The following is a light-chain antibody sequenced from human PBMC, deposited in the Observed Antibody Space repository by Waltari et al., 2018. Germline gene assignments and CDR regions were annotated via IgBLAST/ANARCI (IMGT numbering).Light chain of an antibody. J-gene: IGLJ2*01. CDR2: RNT. V-gene: IGLV1-47*01. Sequence: QSVLTQPPSASGTPGQTVTMSCSGGRSHIGNNYVYWYQHLPGTTPNLLIYRNTQRPSGVPDRISASKSGTSASLAISGLRSEDEAIYYCASWDDRLGGVLFGGGTKLTVL. CDR3: ASWDDRLGGVL. CDR1: RSHIGNNY.